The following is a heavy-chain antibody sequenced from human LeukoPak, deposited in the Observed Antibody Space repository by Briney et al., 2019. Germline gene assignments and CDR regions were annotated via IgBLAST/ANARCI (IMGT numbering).Heavy chain of an antibody. Sequence: SVKVSCKASGYTFTGYYMHWVRQAPGQGLEWMGWINPNSGGTNYAQKFQGRVTITADKSTSTAYMELRSLRSEDTAVYYCARGLGVDIVATSLDYWGQGTLVTVSS. CDR2: INPNSGGT. V-gene: IGHV1-2*02. CDR3: ARGLGVDIVATSLDY. J-gene: IGHJ4*02. D-gene: IGHD5-12*01. CDR1: GYTFTGYY.